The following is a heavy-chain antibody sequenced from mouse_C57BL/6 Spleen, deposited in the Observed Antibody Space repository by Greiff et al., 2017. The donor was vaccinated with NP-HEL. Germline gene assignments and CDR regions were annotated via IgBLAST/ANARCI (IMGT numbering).Heavy chain of an antibody. CDR1: GYTFTSYW. CDR2: IHPNSGST. Sequence: VKLQQPGAELVKPGASVKLSCKASGYTFTSYWMHWVKQRPGQGLEWIGMIHPNSGSTNYNEKFKSKATLTVDKSSSTAYMQLSSLTSEDSAVYYCASTEYGYDGFAYWGQGTLVTVSA. CDR3: ASTEYGYDGFAY. V-gene: IGHV1-64*01. J-gene: IGHJ3*01. D-gene: IGHD2-2*01.